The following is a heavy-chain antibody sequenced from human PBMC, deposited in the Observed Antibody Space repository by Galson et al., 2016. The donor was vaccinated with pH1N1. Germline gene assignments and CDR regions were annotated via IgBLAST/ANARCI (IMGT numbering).Heavy chain of an antibody. J-gene: IGHJ6*02. V-gene: IGHV3-48*01. D-gene: IGHD1-14*01. CDR2: ISSSSSTI. CDR1: RFTFSSYS. CDR3: ARVNHYYYYGMDV. Sequence: SLRLSCAAPRFTFSSYSMNWVRQAPGKGLEWVSYISSSSSTIYYADSVKGRFTISRDNAKNSLYLQMNSLRAEDTAVYYCARVNHYYYYGMDVWGQGTTVTVSS.